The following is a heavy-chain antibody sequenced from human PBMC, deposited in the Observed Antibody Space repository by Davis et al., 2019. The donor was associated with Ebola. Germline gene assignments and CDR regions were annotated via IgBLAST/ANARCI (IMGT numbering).Heavy chain of an antibody. V-gene: IGHV1-46*01. CDR2: INPSGGST. J-gene: IGHJ4*02. CDR3: AREGGELTYFGLFDY. D-gene: IGHD3-16*01. Sequence: ASVKVSCKASGYTFTSYYMHWVRQAPGQGLEWMGIINPSGGSTNYAQKFQGRVTITADKSTSTAYMELSSLRSEDTAVYYCAREGGELTYFGLFDYWGQGTLVTVSS. CDR1: GYTFTSYY.